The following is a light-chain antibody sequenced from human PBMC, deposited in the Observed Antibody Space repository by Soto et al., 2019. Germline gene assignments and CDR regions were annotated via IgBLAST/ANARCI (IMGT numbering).Light chain of an antibody. CDR1: QSVISNY. CDR3: QQYYSYPRT. J-gene: IGKJ1*01. V-gene: IGKV3-20*01. CDR2: GAS. Sequence: EIVLTQSPGTLSLSPGERATLSCRASQSVISNYLAWYQQKPGQAPRLLIYGASSRATDIPDRFSGSGSGTDFTLTISCLQSEDFATYYCQQYYSYPRTFGQGTKVDIK.